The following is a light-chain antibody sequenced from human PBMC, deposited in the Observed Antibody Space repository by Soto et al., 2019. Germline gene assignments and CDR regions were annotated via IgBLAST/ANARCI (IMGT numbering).Light chain of an antibody. V-gene: IGLV2-14*01. Sequence: QSALTQPASVSGSPGQSITISCTGTSSDIGDYNYVSWYQQHPGKAPKLMIYEVSNRPSGVSNRFSGSKSGNTASLTISGLQAEDEADYYCTSYTISSSVRVFGTGTKLTVL. CDR2: EVS. CDR3: TSYTISSSVRV. CDR1: SSDIGDYNY. J-gene: IGLJ1*01.